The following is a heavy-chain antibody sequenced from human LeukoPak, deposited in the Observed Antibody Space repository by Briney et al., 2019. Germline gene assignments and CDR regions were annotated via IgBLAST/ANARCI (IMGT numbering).Heavy chain of an antibody. D-gene: IGHD2-15*01. Sequence: GASVKVSCKASGYTFTGYYMHWVRQAPGQGLEWMGWINPNSGGTNYAQKFQGRVTMTRDTSISTAYMELGRLRSDDTAVYYCARAPAKCSGGSCKGMDVWGKGTTVTVSS. CDR3: ARAPAKCSGGSCKGMDV. V-gene: IGHV1-2*02. CDR2: INPNSGGT. CDR1: GYTFTGYY. J-gene: IGHJ6*04.